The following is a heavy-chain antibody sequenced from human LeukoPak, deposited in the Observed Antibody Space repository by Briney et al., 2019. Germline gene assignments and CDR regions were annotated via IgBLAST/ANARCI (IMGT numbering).Heavy chain of an antibody. CDR3: ARGSGPQHQLLYMASLESLLY. CDR2: ISSSSSYI. V-gene: IGHV3-21*01. J-gene: IGHJ4*02. Sequence: GGSLRLSCAASGFTFSSYSMNWVRQAPGKGLEWVSSISSSSSYIYYADSVKGRFTISRDNAKNSLYLQMNSLRAEDTAVYYCARGSGPQHQLLYMASLESLLYWGQGTLVTVSS. D-gene: IGHD2-2*02. CDR1: GFTFSSYS.